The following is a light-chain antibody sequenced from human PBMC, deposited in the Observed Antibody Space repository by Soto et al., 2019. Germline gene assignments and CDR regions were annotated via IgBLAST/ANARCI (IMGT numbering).Light chain of an antibody. CDR1: NNYVGNYNL. V-gene: IGLV2-23*01. CDR3: CAYAGANTNVL. CDR2: EAT. Sequence: QSALTQSASVSGSPGESITISCTAPNNYVGNYNLVSWYQHLPGKAPKLLMYEATRRPSGVSTRFSASKSGNTASLTISGLQAEDDGHYYCCAYAGANTNVLFGGGTKVTVL. J-gene: IGLJ2*01.